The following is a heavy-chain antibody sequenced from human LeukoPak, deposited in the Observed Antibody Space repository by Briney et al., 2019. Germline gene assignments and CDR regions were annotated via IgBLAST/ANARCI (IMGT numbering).Heavy chain of an antibody. J-gene: IGHJ3*02. D-gene: IGHD3-10*01. Sequence: GGSLRLSCAASGFTFAIHAMTWVRQAPGKGLEWVSGISGDGASTHYAESVKGQFTISRDNSQNTLFLQMNSLRVEDTAIYYCAKDSYVSGRPLHTFDIWGQGTMVTVSS. CDR3: AKDSYVSGRPLHTFDI. CDR1: GFTFAIHA. V-gene: IGHV3-23*01. CDR2: ISGDGAST.